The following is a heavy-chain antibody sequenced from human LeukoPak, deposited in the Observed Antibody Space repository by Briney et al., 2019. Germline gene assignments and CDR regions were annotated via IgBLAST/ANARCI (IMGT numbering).Heavy chain of an antibody. CDR1: GYTFTSYG. Sequence: ASVTVSFKASGYTFTSYGISWVRQAPGQGQEGMGGISAYNGNTTYAQKLQRRVTMTTDTSTSTAYMELRSLRSVDTAVYYCARGEQLVRGGLDYWGQGTLVTVSS. D-gene: IGHD6-6*01. CDR2: ISAYNGNT. CDR3: ARGEQLVRGGLDY. V-gene: IGHV1-18*01. J-gene: IGHJ4*02.